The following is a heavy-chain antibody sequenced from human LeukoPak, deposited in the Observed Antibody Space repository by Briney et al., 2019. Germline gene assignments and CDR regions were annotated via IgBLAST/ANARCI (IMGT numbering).Heavy chain of an antibody. CDR1: GFTFTTYT. Sequence: DPGGSLRLSCAASGFTFTTYTMSWVRQAPGKGLAWVSAISGSGGTTYYADSVKGRFTISRDNSKNMLYLQMNSPRAEDTAVYYCARGGYDITTHAFDIWGQGTLVTVSS. CDR3: ARGGYDITTHAFDI. D-gene: IGHD3-22*01. V-gene: IGHV3-23*01. J-gene: IGHJ3*02. CDR2: ISGSGGTT.